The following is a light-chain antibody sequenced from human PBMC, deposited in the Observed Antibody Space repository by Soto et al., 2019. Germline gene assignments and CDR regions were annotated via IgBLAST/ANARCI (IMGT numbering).Light chain of an antibody. CDR3: QQVNHFPFT. V-gene: IGKV1D-12*01. J-gene: IGKJ2*01. CDR2: AAS. Sequence: DIQLTQSPSSVSASVGDRVSITCRASQTVNTWLAWFQQKPGKAPKLLIYAASTLQSGVPSRFSGSGSRTDFTLTISSLQPDDFATYYCQQVNHFPFTFGQGTYLEIK. CDR1: QTVNTW.